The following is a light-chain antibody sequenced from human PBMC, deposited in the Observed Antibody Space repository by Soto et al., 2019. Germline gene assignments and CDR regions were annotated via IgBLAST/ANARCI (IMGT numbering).Light chain of an antibody. Sequence: QSVLTQSPSASASLGASVKLTCTLSSGHSNYDIAWHQQQPEKGPRYLMKLNSDGSHSKGDGIPDRFSGSSSGAERYLTISSLQSEDEADYYCQTWDTGIRVFGGGTKLTVL. J-gene: IGLJ2*01. CDR3: QTWDTGIRV. V-gene: IGLV4-69*01. CDR2: LNSDGSH. CDR1: SGHSNYD.